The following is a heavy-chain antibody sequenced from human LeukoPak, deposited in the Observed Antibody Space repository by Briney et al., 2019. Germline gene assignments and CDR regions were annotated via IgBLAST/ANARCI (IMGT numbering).Heavy chain of an antibody. Sequence: NSSETLSLTCTVSGGSISSYYWSWIRQPPGKGLEWIGYIYYSGSTNYNPSLKSRVTISVDTSKNQFSLKLSSLTAADTAVYYCARLARAIVVVPAAADYWGQGTLVTVSS. V-gene: IGHV4-59*01. J-gene: IGHJ4*02. CDR3: ARLARAIVVVPAAADY. CDR2: IYYSGST. D-gene: IGHD2-2*01. CDR1: GGSISSYY.